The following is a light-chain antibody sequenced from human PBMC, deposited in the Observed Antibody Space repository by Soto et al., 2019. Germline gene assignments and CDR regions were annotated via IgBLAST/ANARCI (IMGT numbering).Light chain of an antibody. CDR3: SSYTSSSTPL. J-gene: IGLJ2*01. V-gene: IGLV2-8*01. Sequence: QSALTQPPSASGSPGQSVAISCTGTSSDVGGYNYVSWYQQHPGKAPKLMIYEVNKRPSGVPDRFSGSKSGNTASLTVSGLQAEDEADYYCSSYTSSSTPLFGGGTKLTVL. CDR1: SSDVGGYNY. CDR2: EVN.